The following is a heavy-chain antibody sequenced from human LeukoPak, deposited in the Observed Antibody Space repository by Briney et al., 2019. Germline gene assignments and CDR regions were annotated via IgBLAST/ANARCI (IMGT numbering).Heavy chain of an antibody. J-gene: IGHJ4*02. Sequence: GGSLRLSCAASGFSFSSYAMSWVRQAPARGLEWVSSMKGGGETFYADSVKGRFTLSRDSSRNTVFLQMQNLRAEDTAVYYCTRDRDDSSVLHYFDYWGQGALVTVSS. D-gene: IGHD3-22*01. CDR3: TRDRDDSSVLHYFDY. CDR1: GFSFSSYA. V-gene: IGHV3-23*01. CDR2: MKGGGET.